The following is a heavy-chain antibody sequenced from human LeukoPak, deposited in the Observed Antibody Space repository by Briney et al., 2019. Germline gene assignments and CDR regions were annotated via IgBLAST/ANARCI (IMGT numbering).Heavy chain of an antibody. D-gene: IGHD4-11*01. CDR1: GGSISSYY. J-gene: IGHJ4*02. V-gene: IGHV4-39*07. CDR3: ARSSLHPIDY. CDR2: IYYSGST. Sequence: SETLSLTCTVSGGSISSYYWGWIRQPPGKGLEWIGSIYYSGSTYYNPSLKSRVTISVDTSKNQFSLKLSSVTAADTAVYYCARSSLHPIDYWGQGTLVTVSS.